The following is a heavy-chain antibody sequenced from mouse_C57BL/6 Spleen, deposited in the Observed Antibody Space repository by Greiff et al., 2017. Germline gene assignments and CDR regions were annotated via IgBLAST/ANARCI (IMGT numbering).Heavy chain of an antibody. CDR1: GYTFTSYW. V-gene: IGHV1-74*01. CDR2: IHPSDSDT. CDR3: AQTAQAPAWFAY. J-gene: IGHJ3*01. Sequence: QVQLQQPGAELVKPGASVKVSCKASGYTFTSYWMHWVKQRPGQGLEWIGRIHPSDSDTNSNQKFKGKATLTVDQSSSTAYMQLSSLTSEDSAVYYCAQTAQAPAWFAYWGQGTLVTVSA. D-gene: IGHD3-2*02.